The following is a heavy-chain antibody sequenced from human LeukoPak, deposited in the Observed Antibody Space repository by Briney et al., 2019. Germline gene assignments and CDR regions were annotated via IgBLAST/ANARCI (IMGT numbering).Heavy chain of an antibody. Sequence: GGSLRLSCAASGFTFTDVWMTWVRQAPGKGLEWVSGISGSGGSTFYADSVKGRFTISRDNSKNTLYLQMNSLSAEDTAVYYCTKEALACSGGSCYSVQVYYFDYWGQGTLVTVSS. D-gene: IGHD2-15*01. CDR1: GFTFTDVW. CDR3: TKEALACSGGSCYSVQVYYFDY. V-gene: IGHV3-23*01. CDR2: ISGSGGST. J-gene: IGHJ4*02.